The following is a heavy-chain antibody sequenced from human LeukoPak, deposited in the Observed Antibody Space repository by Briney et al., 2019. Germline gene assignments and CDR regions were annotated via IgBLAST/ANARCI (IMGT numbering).Heavy chain of an antibody. CDR2: INPNSGGT. J-gene: IGHJ6*03. D-gene: IGHD7-27*01. Sequence: ASVKVSCKASGYTFTGYYMHWVRQAPGQGLEWMGWINPNSGGTNYAQKFQGRVTMTRDTSISTAYMELSRLRSDDTAVYYCARGEFGRDWGSIWYYYMDVWGKGTTVTVSS. V-gene: IGHV1-2*02. CDR3: ARGEFGRDWGSIWYYYMDV. CDR1: GYTFTGYY.